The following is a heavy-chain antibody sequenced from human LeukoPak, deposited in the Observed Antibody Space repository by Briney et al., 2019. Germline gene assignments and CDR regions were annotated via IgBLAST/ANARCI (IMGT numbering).Heavy chain of an antibody. CDR2: ISSSSSYI. Sequence: GGSLRLPCAASGFTFSSYSMNWVRQAPGKGLEWVSSISSSSSYIYYADSVKGRFTISRDNAKNSLYLQMNSLRAEDTAVYYCARGYYGSGSYYKYWGQGTLVTVSS. CDR3: ARGYYGSGSYYKY. J-gene: IGHJ4*02. V-gene: IGHV3-21*01. CDR1: GFTFSSYS. D-gene: IGHD3-10*01.